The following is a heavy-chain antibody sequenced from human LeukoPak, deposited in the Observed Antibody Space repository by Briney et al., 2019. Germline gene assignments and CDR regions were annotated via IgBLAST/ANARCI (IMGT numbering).Heavy chain of an antibody. V-gene: IGHV3-21*01. CDR2: ITSSSSHV. J-gene: IGHJ3*02. CDR1: GFTFSTYS. CDR3: VKESGPFGAFDI. D-gene: IGHD3-10*01. Sequence: GGSLRLSCAASGFTFSTYSMNWVRQAAGTGLEWVSSITSSSSHVYYADSVKGRFTISRDNAKNSLYLQMNSLRAEDTAVYYCVKESGPFGAFDIWGQGTMVTVSS.